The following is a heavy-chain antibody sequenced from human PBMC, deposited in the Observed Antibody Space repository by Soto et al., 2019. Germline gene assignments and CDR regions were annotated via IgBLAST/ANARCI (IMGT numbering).Heavy chain of an antibody. CDR3: LSTMIVVLI. CDR2: ISYDGSNK. CDR1: GFTFSSYG. D-gene: IGHD3-22*01. Sequence: QPGGSLRLSCAASGFTFSSYGMHWVRQAPGKGLEWVAVISYDGSNKYYADSVKGRFTISRDNSKNTLYLQMNSLRAEDTAVYYCLSTMIVVLIWGQGTLVTVSS. J-gene: IGHJ4*02. V-gene: IGHV3-30*03.